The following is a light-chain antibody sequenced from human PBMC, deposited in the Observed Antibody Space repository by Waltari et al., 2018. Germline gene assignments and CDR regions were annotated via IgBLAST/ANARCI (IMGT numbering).Light chain of an antibody. J-gene: IGLJ2*01. Sequence: QAALTQPASVSGSPRQSIPISCPETSRDVGSSYFFSWYQQHPGKAPKLMIYEVSNRPSGFSNRFSGSKSGNTASLTISGLQAEDEADYYCSSYTSSSTLVVFGGGTKLTVL. CDR2: EVS. CDR1: SRDVGSSYF. V-gene: IGLV2-14*01. CDR3: SSYTSSSTLVV.